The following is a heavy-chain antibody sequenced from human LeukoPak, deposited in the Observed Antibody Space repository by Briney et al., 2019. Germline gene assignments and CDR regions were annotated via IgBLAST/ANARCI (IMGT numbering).Heavy chain of an antibody. CDR3: ARTTEGGYTYDYFYYYYMDV. J-gene: IGHJ6*03. Sequence: SETLSLTCAVSGGSISSGGYYWGWIRQPPGKGLEWIGIISYSGRTYYNPSLKSRVTISINTSKNQFSLKLSPMTAADTAVYYCARTTEGGYTYDYFYYYYMDVWGKGTTVTISS. D-gene: IGHD5-18*01. CDR2: ISYSGRT. V-gene: IGHV4-39*07. CDR1: GGSISSGGYY.